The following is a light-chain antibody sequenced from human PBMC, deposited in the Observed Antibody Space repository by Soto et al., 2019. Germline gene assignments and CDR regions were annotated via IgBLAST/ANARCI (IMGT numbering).Light chain of an antibody. J-gene: IGKJ4*01. CDR1: QSVSSNY. V-gene: IGKV3-20*01. CDR2: GAS. CDR3: QQFGNAPLT. Sequence: EIVLTQSPGTLSLSPGERATLSCRASQSVSSNYLAWYQQKPGQAPRLLISGASSRTTGIPDRFSGSGSGTDFTLTISRLEPEDFAVYYCQQFGNAPLTFGGGTKVQIK.